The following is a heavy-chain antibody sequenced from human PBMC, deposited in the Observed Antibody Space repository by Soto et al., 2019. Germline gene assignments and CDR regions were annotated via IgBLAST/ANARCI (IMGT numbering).Heavy chain of an antibody. V-gene: IGHV3-30-3*01. Sequence: GGSLRLSCAASGFTFSSYAMHWVRQAPGKGLEWVAVISYDGSNKYYADSVKGRFTISRDNSKNTLYLQMNSLRAEDTAVYYCAKGTPNTMVRGERGGAMDVWGQGTTVTSSS. J-gene: IGHJ6*02. CDR3: AKGTPNTMVRGERGGAMDV. D-gene: IGHD3-10*01. CDR1: GFTFSSYA. CDR2: ISYDGSNK.